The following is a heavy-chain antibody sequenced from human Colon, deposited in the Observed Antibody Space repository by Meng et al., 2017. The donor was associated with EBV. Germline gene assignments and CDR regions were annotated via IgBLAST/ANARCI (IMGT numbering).Heavy chain of an antibody. CDR2: IYHSGST. J-gene: IGHJ4*02. D-gene: IGHD3-10*01. CDR1: GGSISSNGYY. V-gene: IGHV4-39*01. CDR3: ARRRGGSGRDC. Sequence: LQESGPGPVNPSETPSLTCTASGGSISSNGYYWDWVRQPPGKGLEWIGAIYHSGSTSYNPSLQSRVTMFVDTSKNQFSLMLTSVTATDTAVYYCARRRGGSGRDCWGQGTLVTVSS.